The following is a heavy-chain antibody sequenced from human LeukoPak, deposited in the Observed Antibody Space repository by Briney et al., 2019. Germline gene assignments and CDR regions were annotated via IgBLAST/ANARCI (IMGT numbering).Heavy chain of an antibody. Sequence: PGGSLRLSCAASGFTFSSYAMSWVRQAPGKGLEWVSAISGSGGSTYYADSVKGRLTISRDNSKNTLYLQMNSLRAQDTAVYYCAKDVVVAEWGAFDIWGQGTMVTVSS. D-gene: IGHD2-15*01. CDR2: ISGSGGST. CDR1: GFTFSSYA. J-gene: IGHJ3*02. V-gene: IGHV3-23*01. CDR3: AKDVVVAEWGAFDI.